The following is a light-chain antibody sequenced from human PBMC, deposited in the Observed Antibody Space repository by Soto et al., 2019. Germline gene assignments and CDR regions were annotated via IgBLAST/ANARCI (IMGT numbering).Light chain of an antibody. Sequence: EIVMTQSPATLSVSPGERATLSCRASQSVSSNLAWYQQKPGQAPRLLIYGASTRATGIPARFSGSGSGTEFTLTISSLLSEDFAVYYCQQYNNWRRTFGQGT. V-gene: IGKV3-15*01. CDR1: QSVSSN. CDR2: GAS. J-gene: IGKJ1*01. CDR3: QQYNNWRRT.